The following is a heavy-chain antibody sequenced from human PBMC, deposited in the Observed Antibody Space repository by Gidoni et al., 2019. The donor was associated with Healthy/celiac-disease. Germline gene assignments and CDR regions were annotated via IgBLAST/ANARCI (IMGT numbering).Heavy chain of an antibody. V-gene: IGHV1-46*01. D-gene: IGHD2-2*02. CDR1: GYTFPSYY. CDR2: INPSGGST. J-gene: IGHJ5*02. CDR3: ARANCSSTGCYIKNWFDP. Sequence: QVQLVQSGAEVKKPGASVKVSCKASGYTFPSYYMHWVRQAPGQGLEWMGIINPSGGSTSYAQKFQGRVTMTRDTSTSTVYMELSSLRSEDTAVYYCARANCSSTGCYIKNWFDPWGQGTLVTVSS.